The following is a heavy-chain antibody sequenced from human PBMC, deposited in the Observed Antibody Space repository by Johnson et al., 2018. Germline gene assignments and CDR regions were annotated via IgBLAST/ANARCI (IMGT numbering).Heavy chain of an antibody. V-gene: IGHV1-3*01. CDR3: ASGAALGLTAFAI. Sequence: VQLVESGAEVKKPGASVKVSCKASGYTFTNYAMHWVRQAPGQRLEWMGWINAGNGYTKYSQKFQGRVTITRDTSASTAYMELSSLRSEDTAIYCCASGAALGLTAFAIWGQGTMVTVSS. J-gene: IGHJ3*02. CDR1: GYTFTNYA. D-gene: IGHD6-6*01. CDR2: INAGNGYT.